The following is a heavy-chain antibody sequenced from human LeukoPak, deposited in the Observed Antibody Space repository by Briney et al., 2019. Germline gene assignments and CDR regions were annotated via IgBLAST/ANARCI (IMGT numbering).Heavy chain of an antibody. D-gene: IGHD3-22*01. CDR2: ISGSGGST. Sequence: GGSLRLSCAASGFTFSSYAMSWVRQAPGKGLEWVSAISGSGGSTYYADSVKGRFTISRDNSKNTLYLQMNSLRAEDTAVYYCARGFPLTYYYDSSGYYLGYWGQGTLVTVSS. CDR1: GFTFSSYA. V-gene: IGHV3-23*01. CDR3: ARGFPLTYYYDSSGYYLGY. J-gene: IGHJ4*02.